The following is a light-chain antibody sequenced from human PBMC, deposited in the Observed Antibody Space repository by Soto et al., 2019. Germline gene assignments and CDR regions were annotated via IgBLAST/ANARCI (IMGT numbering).Light chain of an antibody. CDR1: QSISTW. CDR2: DAS. CDR3: QQYNDYSRT. V-gene: IGKV1-5*01. J-gene: IGKJ1*01. Sequence: DFQMTQSPSALSASVGDRATITCRASQSISTWLAWYQQKPGKAPKVLIYDASSLESGVPSRFSGSGSGTEFTLTISSLQPDDFATYYCQQYNDYSRTFGQGTKVELK.